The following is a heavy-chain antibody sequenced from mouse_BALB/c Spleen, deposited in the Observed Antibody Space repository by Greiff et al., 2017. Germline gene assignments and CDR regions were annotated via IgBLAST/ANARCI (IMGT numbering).Heavy chain of an antibody. J-gene: IGHJ3*01. CDR1: GFTFSDYY. CDR2: ISDGGSYI. D-gene: IGHD2-3*01. Sequence: EVKLVESGGGLVKPGGSLKLSCAASGFTFSDYYMYWVRQTPEKRLEWVATISDGGSYIYYPDSVKGRFTISRDNAKNNLYLQMSSLKSEDTAMYYCAREGDGYHTSWFAYWGQGNLVTVSA. CDR3: AREGDGYHTSWFAY. V-gene: IGHV5-4*02.